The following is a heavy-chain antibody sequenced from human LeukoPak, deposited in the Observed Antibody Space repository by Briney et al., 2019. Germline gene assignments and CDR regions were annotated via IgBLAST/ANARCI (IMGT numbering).Heavy chain of an antibody. CDR2: INVGNGNT. V-gene: IGHV1-3*01. CDR1: GYTFTSYA. D-gene: IGHD6-13*01. Sequence: ASVKVSCKASGYTFTSYAMHWVRQAPGQRLEWMGWINVGNGNTKYSQKFQGRVTITRDTSASTAYIELSSLRSEDTAVYYCAVAAAGTFDYWGQGTLVTVSS. CDR3: AVAAAGTFDY. J-gene: IGHJ4*02.